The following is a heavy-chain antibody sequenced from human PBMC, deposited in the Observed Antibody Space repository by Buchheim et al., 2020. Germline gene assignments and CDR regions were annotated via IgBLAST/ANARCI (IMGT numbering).Heavy chain of an antibody. D-gene: IGHD5-12*01. Sequence: EVQLVESGGDLVPPGGSLTLSCAASGFTFSRHWMSWVRQAPGKGLEWVANIQDHGNTKHYVDSVKGRFTISRDNAKSSLYLQMDSLRDEDTAVYFCARDISGITETFDYWGQGT. CDR2: IQDHGNTK. J-gene: IGHJ4*02. CDR3: ARDISGITETFDY. CDR1: GFTFSRHW. V-gene: IGHV3-7*01.